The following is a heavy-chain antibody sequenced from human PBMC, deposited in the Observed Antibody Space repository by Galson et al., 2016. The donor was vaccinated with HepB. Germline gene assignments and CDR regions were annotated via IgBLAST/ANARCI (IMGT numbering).Heavy chain of an antibody. J-gene: IGHJ5*02. CDR1: GFTFSSYP. CDR3: AKDPSVVTAGGRWFDP. V-gene: IGHV3-33*06. CDR2: IRHDASDQ. Sequence: SLRLSCAASGFTFSSYPMHWVRQAPGKGLEWVAVIRHDASDQYYADSVKGRFTISRDNSENTLYLQMNSLRTEDTAVYYCAKDPSVVTAGGRWFDPWGQGTLVTVSS. D-gene: IGHD1-26*01.